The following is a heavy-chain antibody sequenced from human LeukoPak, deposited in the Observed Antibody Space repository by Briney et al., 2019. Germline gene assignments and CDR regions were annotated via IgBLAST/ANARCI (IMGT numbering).Heavy chain of an antibody. Sequence: QAGGSLRLSCAASGFTFSSYAMSWVRQAPGKGLEWVSAISGSGGSTYYADSVGGRFTISRGNSKNTLYLQMNSLRAEDTAVYYCAKVRGIVVVVAATADYWGQGTLVTVSS. CDR2: ISGSGGST. J-gene: IGHJ4*02. CDR3: AKVRGIVVVVAATADY. D-gene: IGHD2-15*01. CDR1: GFTFSSYA. V-gene: IGHV3-23*01.